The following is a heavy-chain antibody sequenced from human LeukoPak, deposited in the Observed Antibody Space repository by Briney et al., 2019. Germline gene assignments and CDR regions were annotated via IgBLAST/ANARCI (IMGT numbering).Heavy chain of an antibody. Sequence: PSETLSLTCTASGGSISSYYWSWIRQPPGKGLEWIGYIYYSGSTNYNPSLKSRVTISVDTSKNQFSLKLSSVTAADTAVYYCARGGGWYQDYWGQGTLVTVSS. CDR2: IYYSGST. CDR3: ARGGGWYQDY. CDR1: GGSISSYY. J-gene: IGHJ4*02. V-gene: IGHV4-59*12. D-gene: IGHD6-19*01.